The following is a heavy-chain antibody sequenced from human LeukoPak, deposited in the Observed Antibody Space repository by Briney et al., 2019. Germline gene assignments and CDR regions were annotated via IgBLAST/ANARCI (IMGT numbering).Heavy chain of an antibody. CDR1: GFTFRYVW. J-gene: IGHJ4*02. V-gene: IGHV3-15*04. CDR3: SEGLDY. CDR2: IASAAHGGTT. Sequence: GGSLRLSSAATGFTFRYVWMSWVRQAPRKGLEWVARIASAAHGGTTDYAAPVKGRFTISRDDSNDTLYLQMNSLQTEATAVYYCSEGLDYWRQRTLVTVSS.